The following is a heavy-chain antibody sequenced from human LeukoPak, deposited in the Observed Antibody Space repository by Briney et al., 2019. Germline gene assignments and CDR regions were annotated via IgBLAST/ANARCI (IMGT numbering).Heavy chain of an antibody. J-gene: IGHJ4*02. V-gene: IGHV1-2*02. CDR1: GYTFTDSY. CDR3: ARDRESLYYDFWSDILRWDY. D-gene: IGHD3-3*01. CDR2: INPNSGGT. Sequence: ASVKVSCNASGYTFTDSYLHWVRQAPGQGLEWMGWINPNSGGTNYAQNFQGRVTMTTDTSTSTAYMELRSLRSDDTAVYYCARDRESLYYDFWSDILRWDYWGQGTLVTVSS.